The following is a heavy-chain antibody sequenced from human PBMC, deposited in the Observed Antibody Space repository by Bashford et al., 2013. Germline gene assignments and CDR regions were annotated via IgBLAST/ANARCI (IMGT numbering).Heavy chain of an antibody. CDR1: GYNFATHW. CDR2: MYPDDSDT. D-gene: IGHD3-10*01. V-gene: IGHV5-51*06. J-gene: IGHJ4*02. CDR3: ARVGGSGSYYPLDY. Sequence: ESLKISCKGSGYNFATHWVGWLRQRPGKGLEWMGIMYPDDSDTRYNPSLKSRITISVDTSENHFSLKLTSVTAADTAVYYCARVGGSGSYYPLDYWGQGTLVTVSS.